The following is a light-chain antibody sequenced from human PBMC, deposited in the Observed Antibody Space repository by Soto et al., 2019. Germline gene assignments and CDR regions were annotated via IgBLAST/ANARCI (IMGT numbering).Light chain of an antibody. J-gene: IGKJ4*01. CDR1: QSISSY. V-gene: IGKV1-39*01. CDR3: QQYYSYPVT. Sequence: DIQMTQSPSSLSASVGDRVTITCRASQSISSYLNWYQQKPGKAPKLLIYAASSLQSGVPSRFSGSGSGTEFTLTISSLQPDDFATYYCQQYYSYPVTFGGGTKVDIK. CDR2: AAS.